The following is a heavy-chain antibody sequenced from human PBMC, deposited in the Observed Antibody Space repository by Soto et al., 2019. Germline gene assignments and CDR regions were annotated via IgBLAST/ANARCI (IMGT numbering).Heavy chain of an antibody. CDR3: AREWA. CDR1: GFSFSNYW. CDR2: IKEDGSEK. V-gene: IGHV3-7*05. D-gene: IGHD1-26*01. J-gene: IGHJ5*02. Sequence: EVQLVASGGGLVQPGGSLRLSCAASGFSFSNYWMSWVRQAPGKGLEWVANIKEDGSEKQYVDSVKGRFTISRDNAKNSLSLQMHSLRADDTAVYYCAREWAWGQGTLVTVSS.